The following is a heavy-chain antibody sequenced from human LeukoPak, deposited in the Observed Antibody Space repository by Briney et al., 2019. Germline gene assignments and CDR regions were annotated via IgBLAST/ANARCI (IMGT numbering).Heavy chain of an antibody. CDR3: AKSNFYCMSAACYTWAFDY. J-gene: IGHJ4*02. CDR2: VTVSSGT. V-gene: IGHV3-23*01. CDR1: GFTFNNYA. Sequence: GGSLRLSCAASGFTFNNYAMSWVRQAPGKGLEWVSSVTVSSGTYYAGSVKGRFTITRDNSKDTLFLQMSSLRAEDTAIYYCAKSNFYCMSAACYTWAFDYWGQGTLVTVSS. D-gene: IGHD2-2*02.